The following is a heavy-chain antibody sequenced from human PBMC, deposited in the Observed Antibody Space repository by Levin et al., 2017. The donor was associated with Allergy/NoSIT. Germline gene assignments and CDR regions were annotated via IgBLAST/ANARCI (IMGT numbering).Heavy chain of an antibody. V-gene: IGHV3-74*01. J-gene: IGHJ4*02. D-gene: IGHD6-19*01. CDR3: ARDTWLSPEF. CDR2: IDVDGRTT. CDR1: GFTFTGYW. Sequence: GGSLRLSCAASGFTFTGYWMHWVRQAPGKGLVWVSRIDVDGRTTIYADSVKGRFTISRDNASNMLYLQMNSLRPEDSALYYCARDTWLSPEFWGQGTLVTVSS.